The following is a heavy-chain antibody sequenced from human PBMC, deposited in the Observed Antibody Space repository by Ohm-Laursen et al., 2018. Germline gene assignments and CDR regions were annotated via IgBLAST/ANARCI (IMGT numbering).Heavy chain of an antibody. CDR2: ISSSSRTI. J-gene: IGHJ4*02. Sequence: SLRLSCAASGFTFSTYTMNWVRQAPGKGLEWVSYISSSSRTIYYADSVKGRFTISRDNAKNSLYLQMKSLRAEDTAVYYCARAQRLVASANDYWGQGTLVTVSS. CDR3: ARAQRLVASANDY. V-gene: IGHV3-48*01. D-gene: IGHD5-12*01. CDR1: GFTFSTYT.